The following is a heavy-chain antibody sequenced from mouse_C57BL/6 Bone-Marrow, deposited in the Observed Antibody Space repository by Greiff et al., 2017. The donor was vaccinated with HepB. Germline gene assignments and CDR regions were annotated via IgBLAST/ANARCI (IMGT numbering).Heavy chain of an antibody. V-gene: IGHV1-63*01. CDR1: GYTFTNYW. Sequence: VQLQQSGAELVRPGASVKMSCKASGYTFTNYWIGWAKQRPGHGLEWIGDIYPGGGYTNYNEKFKGKAKLTADKSSSTAYMQFSSLTSEDSAIYYCARWLLPYAIDYWGQGTSVTVSS. J-gene: IGHJ4*01. CDR2: IYPGGGYT. D-gene: IGHD2-3*01. CDR3: ARWLLPYAIDY.